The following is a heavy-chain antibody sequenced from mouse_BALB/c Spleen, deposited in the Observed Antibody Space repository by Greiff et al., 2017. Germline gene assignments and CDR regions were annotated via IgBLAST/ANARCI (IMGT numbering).Heavy chain of an antibody. D-gene: IGHD2-4*01. CDR2: INPYNGDT. V-gene: IGHV1-20*02. CDR1: GYSFTGYF. Sequence: DVKLQESGPELVKPGASVKISCKASGYSFTGYFMNWVMQSHGKSLEWIGRINPYNGDTFYNQKFKGKATLTVDKSSSTAHMELRSLASVDSAVYYCARRGITTDYAMDYWGQGTSVTVSS. CDR3: ARRGITTDYAMDY. J-gene: IGHJ4*01.